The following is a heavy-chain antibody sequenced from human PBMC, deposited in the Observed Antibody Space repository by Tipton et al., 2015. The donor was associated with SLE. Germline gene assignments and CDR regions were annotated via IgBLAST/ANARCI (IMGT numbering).Heavy chain of an antibody. J-gene: IGHJ4*02. CDR2: IKQDGSTI. D-gene: IGHD3-10*01. Sequence: SLRLSCAASGFTFSSYWMSWVRQAPGKGLEWVANIKQDGSTIYYADSVKGRFTISRDNAKNSLYLQMNSLRAEDTAVYYCARELGFPLDYWGQGTLVTVSS. V-gene: IGHV3-7*01. CDR3: ARELGFPLDY. CDR1: GFTFSSYW.